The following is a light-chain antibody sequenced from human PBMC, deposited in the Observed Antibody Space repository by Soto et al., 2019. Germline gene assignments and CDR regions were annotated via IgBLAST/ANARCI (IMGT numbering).Light chain of an antibody. V-gene: IGKV1-39*01. CDR3: QQSYSNLTWT. J-gene: IGKJ1*01. CDR1: QTIGIY. CDR2: AAS. Sequence: DIQMTQSPSSLSASVGDRVTITCRASQTIGIYLNWYQQKPRKAPKLLIFAASNLKSGVPSRFSGSGSGTDFTLTINSLQPEDFETYYCQQSYSNLTWTFGQGTKVDIK.